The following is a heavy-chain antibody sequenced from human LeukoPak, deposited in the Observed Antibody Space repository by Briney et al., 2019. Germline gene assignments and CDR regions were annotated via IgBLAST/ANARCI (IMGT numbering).Heavy chain of an antibody. CDR1: AYTFTGYY. CDR2: INPSSGGT. J-gene: IGHJ3*02. D-gene: IGHD3-10*01. V-gene: IGHV1-2*06. CDR3: ARRGFPDAFDI. Sequence: PGASVKVSCKAFAYTFTGYYMHWVRQAPGQGLEWMGRINPSSGGTNYAQKFQGRVTMTRDSSINTAYVELSGLTSDDTAVYYCARRGFPDAFDIWGRGTMVTVSS.